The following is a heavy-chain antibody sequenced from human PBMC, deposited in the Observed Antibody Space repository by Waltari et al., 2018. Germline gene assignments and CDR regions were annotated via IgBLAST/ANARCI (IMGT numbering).Heavy chain of an antibody. CDR3: ATYIGASVGTAAFEV. CDR2: FAYSGVT. V-gene: IGHV4-39*01. J-gene: IGHJ3*01. Sequence: VQVQESGPGLVKPSETLSLTCSVSGVSITSNRHYWGWIRQPPGQGLEWIGTFAYSGVTYSSPSLRSRVTISGDTSKNQLSLTLGSVTAADTAVYYCATYIGASVGTAAFEVWGQGTTVTVSS. CDR1: GVSITSNRHY. D-gene: IGHD5-12*01.